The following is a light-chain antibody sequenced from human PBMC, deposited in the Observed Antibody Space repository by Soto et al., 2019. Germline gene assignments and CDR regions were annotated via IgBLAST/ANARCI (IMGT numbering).Light chain of an antibody. Sequence: EIVLTQSPATLSLSPGERATLSCRASQSVSSYLAWYQQKPGQAPRLLIYDASNRATGIPARFSGSGSGTDFTLTISSLQSEDFAVYYCQQYNNWPPYTFSQGTKVDIK. J-gene: IGKJ2*01. CDR2: DAS. CDR1: QSVSSY. CDR3: QQYNNWPPYT. V-gene: IGKV3-11*01.